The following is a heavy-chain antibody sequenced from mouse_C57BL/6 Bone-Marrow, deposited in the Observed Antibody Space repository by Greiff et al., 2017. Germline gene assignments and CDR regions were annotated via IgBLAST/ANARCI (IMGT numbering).Heavy chain of an antibody. Sequence: QVQLQQSGAELVRPGASVTLSCKASGYTFTDYEMHWVKQTPVHGLEWIGAIDPETGGTAYNQKFKGKAILTADKSSSTAYMELRSLTSEDSAVYYCTRDYDEGGYAMDYWGQGTTVTVSS. J-gene: IGHJ4*01. V-gene: IGHV1-15*01. CDR1: GYTFTDYE. CDR3: TRDYDEGGYAMDY. CDR2: IDPETGGT. D-gene: IGHD2-4*01.